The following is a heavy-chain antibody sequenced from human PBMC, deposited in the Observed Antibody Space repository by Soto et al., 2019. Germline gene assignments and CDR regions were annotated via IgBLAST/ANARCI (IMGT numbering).Heavy chain of an antibody. J-gene: IGHJ6*04. CDR1: GFTVSSNY. Sequence: PGGSLRLSCAASGFTVSSNYMSWVRQAPGKGLEWVSVIYSGGSTYYADSVKGRFTISRDNSKNTLYLQMNSLRAEDTAVYYCAREIRSYYYGMDVWGKGTTVTVSS. CDR3: AREIRSYYYGMDV. V-gene: IGHV3-66*01. CDR2: IYSGGST.